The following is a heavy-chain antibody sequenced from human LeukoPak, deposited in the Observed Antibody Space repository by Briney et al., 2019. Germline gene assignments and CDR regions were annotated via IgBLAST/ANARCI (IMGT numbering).Heavy chain of an antibody. CDR2: INRNGGPI. CDR3: TKEHSSGWPTIDC. CDR1: VFTFGEYS. V-gene: IGHV3-43*01. D-gene: IGHD6-19*01. Sequence: GGSLRLSSEPPVFTFGEYSGRWGREGLGGGRGWGSVINRNGGPIQYADSVKGRFIISRDNSRNSLYLQMNSLRTEDTALYYCTKEHSSGWPTIDCWGQGTLVTVSS. J-gene: IGHJ4*02.